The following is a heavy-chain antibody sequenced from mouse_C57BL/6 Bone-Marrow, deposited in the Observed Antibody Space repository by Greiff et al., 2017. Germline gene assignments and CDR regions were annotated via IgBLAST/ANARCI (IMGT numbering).Heavy chain of an antibody. CDR2: ISSGSSTN. CDR1: GFTFSDYG. D-gene: IGHD1-1*01. Sequence: EVTLVESGGGLVKPGGSLKLSCAASGFTFSDYGMHWVRQAPGQGLEWVAYISSGSSTNYYADTVKGRFTFTSANANHTLILQMTILRSEDTAMYYCVCVSAVVSHGWYFDDWGTGTTVTVSS. CDR3: VCVSAVVSHGWYFDD. J-gene: IGHJ1*03. V-gene: IGHV5-17*01.